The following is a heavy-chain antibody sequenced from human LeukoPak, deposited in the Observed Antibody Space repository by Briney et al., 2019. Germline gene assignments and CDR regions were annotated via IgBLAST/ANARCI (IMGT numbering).Heavy chain of an antibody. CDR1: GFTVSSNF. CDR2: IYTSGIT. J-gene: IGHJ4*02. D-gene: IGHD1-26*01. CDR3: AREDAGGTYSFDY. Sequence: GGSLRLSCAVSGFTVSSNFMSWVRQAPGKGPEWVSVIYTSGITYHADSVRGRFTISRDNSKNILYLQMDSLTAEDTAAYYCAREDAGGTYSFDYWGQGTLVTVSS. V-gene: IGHV3-66*01.